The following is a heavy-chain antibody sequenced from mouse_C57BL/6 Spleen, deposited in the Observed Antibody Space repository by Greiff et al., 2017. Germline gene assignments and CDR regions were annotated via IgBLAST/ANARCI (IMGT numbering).Heavy chain of an antibody. V-gene: IGHV2-9-1*01. CDR3: ARNEVFITTVVADWYFDV. Sequence: VQLKESGPGLVAPSQSLSITCTVSGFSLTSYAISWVRQPPGKGLEWLGVIWTGGGTNYNSALKSRLSISKDNSKSLVFLKMNSLQTDDTARYYCARNEVFITTVVADWYFDVWGTGTTLTASS. J-gene: IGHJ1*03. CDR1: GFSLTSYA. D-gene: IGHD1-1*01. CDR2: IWTGGGT.